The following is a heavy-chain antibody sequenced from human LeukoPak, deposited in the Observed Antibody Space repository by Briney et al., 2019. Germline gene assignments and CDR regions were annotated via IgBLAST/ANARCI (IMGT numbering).Heavy chain of an antibody. CDR1: GYTFTNYH. J-gene: IGHJ4*02. D-gene: IGHD6-25*01. CDR2: MNPNNGDS. CDR3: ARTTSFTASGYDY. V-gene: IGHV1-8*03. Sequence: ASVKVSCKASGYTFTNYHINWVRQATGQGLEWMGWMNPNNGDSGYAQKFQGRVTITRDTSISTSYMELRSLRSDDTAVYFRARTTSFTASGYDYWGQGTPVTVSS.